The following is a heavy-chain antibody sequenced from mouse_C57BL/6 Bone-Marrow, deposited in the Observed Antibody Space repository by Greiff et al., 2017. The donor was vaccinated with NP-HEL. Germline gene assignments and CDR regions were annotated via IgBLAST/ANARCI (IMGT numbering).Heavy chain of an antibody. CDR1: GFTFSSYT. V-gene: IGHV5-9*01. Sequence: EVKVVESGGGLVKPGGSLKLSCAASGFTFSSYTMSWVRQTPEKRLEWVATISGGGGNTYYPDSVKGRFTISRDNAKNTLYLQMSSLRSEDTALYYCARHEGVHFDYWGQGTTLTVSS. CDR2: ISGGGGNT. J-gene: IGHJ2*01. CDR3: ARHEGVHFDY.